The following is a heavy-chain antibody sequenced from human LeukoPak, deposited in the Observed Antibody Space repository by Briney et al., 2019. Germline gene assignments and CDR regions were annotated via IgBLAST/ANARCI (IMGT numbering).Heavy chain of an antibody. Sequence: SETLSLTCTVSGGSFSSYYWSWIRQTPGKGLEWIGYIYYSGSTNYNPSLKSRVTISVDTSKNQFSLKLSSVTAADTAVYYCARSGYGSGPPRWFDPWGQGTLVTVSS. CDR3: ARSGYGSGPPRWFDP. CDR2: IYYSGST. CDR1: GGSFSSYY. V-gene: IGHV4-59*01. J-gene: IGHJ5*02. D-gene: IGHD3-10*01.